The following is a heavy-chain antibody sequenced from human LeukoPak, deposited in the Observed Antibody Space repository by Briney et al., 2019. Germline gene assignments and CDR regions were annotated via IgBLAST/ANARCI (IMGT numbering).Heavy chain of an antibody. D-gene: IGHD3-22*01. CDR2: IIPIFGTA. V-gene: IGHV1-69*13. CDR3: AREYYYDSSGYYNYFDY. J-gene: IGHJ4*02. CDR1: GGTFSSYA. Sequence: ASVKVSCKASGGTFSSYAISWVRQAPGQGLEWMGGIIPIFGTANYAQKFQGRVTITADESTSTAYMELSSLRSEDTAVYYCAREYYYDSSGYYNYFDYWGQGTLVTVSS.